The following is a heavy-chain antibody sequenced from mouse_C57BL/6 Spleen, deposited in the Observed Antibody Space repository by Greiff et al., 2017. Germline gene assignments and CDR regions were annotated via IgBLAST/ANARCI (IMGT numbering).Heavy chain of an antibody. CDR3: ARLGDYYDYDVPGYAY. J-gene: IGHJ3*01. V-gene: IGHV1-54*01. D-gene: IGHD2-4*01. CDR2: INPGSGGT. CDR1: GYAFTNYL. Sequence: VKLQESGAELVRPGTSVKVSCKASGYAFTNYLIEWVKQRPGQGLEWIGVINPGSGGTNYNEKFKGKATLTADKSSSTAYMQLSSLTSEDSAVYFCARLGDYYDYDVPGYAYWGQGTLVTVAA.